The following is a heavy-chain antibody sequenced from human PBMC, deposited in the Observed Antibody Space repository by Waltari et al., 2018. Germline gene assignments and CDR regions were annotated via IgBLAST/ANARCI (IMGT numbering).Heavy chain of an antibody. CDR2: IYYSGST. J-gene: IGHJ6*03. D-gene: IGHD3-3*01. Sequence: QLQLQESGPGLVKPSETLSLTCTVSGGSISSSSYYWGWIRQPPGKGLEWIGSIYYSGSTYYNPSLKSRVTISVDTSKNQFSLKLSSVTAADTAVYYCARSQYDFWSGYFYYYYMDVWGKGTTVTVSS. V-gene: IGHV4-39*01. CDR3: ARSQYDFWSGYFYYYYMDV. CDR1: GGSISSSSYY.